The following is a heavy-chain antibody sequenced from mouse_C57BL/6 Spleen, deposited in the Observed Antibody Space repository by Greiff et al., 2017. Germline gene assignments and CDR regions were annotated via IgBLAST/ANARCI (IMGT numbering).Heavy chain of an antibody. CDR3: ATYYGNYVYAMDY. Sequence: QVQLQQPGAELVKPGASVKLSCKASGYTFTSYWMHWVKQRPGQGLEWIGMIHPNSGSTNYNEKFESKATLTVDKSSSTAYMQLSSLTSEDSAVYYCATYYGNYVYAMDYWGQGTSVTVSS. D-gene: IGHD2-10*01. CDR1: GYTFTSYW. J-gene: IGHJ4*01. CDR2: IHPNSGST. V-gene: IGHV1-64*01.